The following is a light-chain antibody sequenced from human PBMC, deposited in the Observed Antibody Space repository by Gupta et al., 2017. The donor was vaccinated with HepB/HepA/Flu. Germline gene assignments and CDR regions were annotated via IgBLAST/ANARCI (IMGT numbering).Light chain of an antibody. J-gene: IGKJ5*01. CDR2: GAS. V-gene: IGKV3-15*01. CDR3: QQCNNWPIT. Sequence: EIVMTQSPATLSVSPGERATLSCRASQSVSSNLAWYQQKPGQAPRLLIYGASTRATGIPARFSGRGSGTEFTLTISSLQSEDFAVYYCQQCNNWPITFGQGTRLEIK. CDR1: QSVSSN.